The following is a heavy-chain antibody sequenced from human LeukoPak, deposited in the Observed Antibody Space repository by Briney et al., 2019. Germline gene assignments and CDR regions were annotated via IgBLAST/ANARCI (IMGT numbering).Heavy chain of an antibody. Sequence: GGSLRLSCAASGFTFSAYGMSWIRQVPGKGLEWVSADSVYGGGPYYADSVNGRFTMSRDNSENTVYLQMDSLRAEDTALYYCAKEDVGAAPHFWGQGTLVTVPS. D-gene: IGHD2-15*01. V-gene: IGHV3-23*01. J-gene: IGHJ4*02. CDR1: GFTFSAYG. CDR2: DSVYGGGP. CDR3: AKEDVGAAPHF.